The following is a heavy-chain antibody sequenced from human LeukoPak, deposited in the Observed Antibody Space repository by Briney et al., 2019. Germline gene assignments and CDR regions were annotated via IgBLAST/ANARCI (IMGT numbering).Heavy chain of an antibody. Sequence: PGGSLRLSCAASGFTFSNAWMSWVRQAPGKGLEWVGRIKSKIDGGTTDYAAPVEGRFTISRDDSKDTLYLQMNSLKTEDTAVYYCTIWVVRWFDPWGQGTLVTVSS. V-gene: IGHV3-15*01. CDR3: TIWVVRWFDP. D-gene: IGHD2-15*01. CDR2: IKSKIDGGTT. CDR1: GFTFSNAW. J-gene: IGHJ5*02.